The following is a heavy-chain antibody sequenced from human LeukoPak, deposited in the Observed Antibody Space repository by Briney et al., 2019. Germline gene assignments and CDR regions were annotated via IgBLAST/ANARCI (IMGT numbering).Heavy chain of an antibody. J-gene: IGHJ6*03. CDR3: AREGTGDYYYYYMDV. V-gene: IGHV3-20*04. Sequence: PGGSLRLSCAASGFSFSSYAMSWVRQAPGKGLEWVSGINWNGGSTSYADSVKGRFTISRDNAKNSLYLQMNSLRAEDTAVYYCAREGTGDYYYYYMDVWGKGTTVTVSS. D-gene: IGHD3-10*01. CDR1: GFSFSSYA. CDR2: INWNGGST.